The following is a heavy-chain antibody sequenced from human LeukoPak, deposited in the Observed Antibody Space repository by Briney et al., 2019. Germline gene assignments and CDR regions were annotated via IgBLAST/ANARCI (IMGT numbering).Heavy chain of an antibody. Sequence: ASVKVSCKASGYTFTSYGISWVRQAPGQGLEWMGWISAYNGNTNYAQKLQGRVTMTTDTSTSTAYMELRSLRSDDTAVYYCARALPDTAMVGLIDYYYYFMDVWGKGTTFTVSS. CDR1: GYTFTSYG. V-gene: IGHV1-18*01. D-gene: IGHD5-18*01. CDR3: ARALPDTAMVGLIDYYYYFMDV. CDR2: ISAYNGNT. J-gene: IGHJ6*03.